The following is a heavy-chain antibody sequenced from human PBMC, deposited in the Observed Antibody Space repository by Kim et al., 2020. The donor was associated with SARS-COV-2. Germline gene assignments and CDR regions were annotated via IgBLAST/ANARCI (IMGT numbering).Heavy chain of an antibody. CDR2: IYYSGST. J-gene: IGHJ5*02. Sequence: SETLSLTCTVSGGSISSSSYYWGWIRQPPGKGLEWIGSIYYSGSTYYNPSLKSRVTISVDTSKNQFSLKLSSVTAADTAVYYCARASYCRLGVTCNWFDPWGQGTLVTVSS. CDR3: ARASYCRLGVTCNWFDP. CDR1: GGSISSSSYY. D-gene: IGHD2-21*01. V-gene: IGHV4-39*07.